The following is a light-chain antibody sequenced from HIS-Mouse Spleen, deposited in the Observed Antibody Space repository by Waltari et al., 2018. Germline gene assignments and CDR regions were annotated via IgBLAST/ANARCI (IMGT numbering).Light chain of an antibody. J-gene: IGKJ1*01. CDR1: QGMNSY. Sequence: DIQLTKSPSFLSASLGDRFTTTFRASQGMNSYLAWYTQKPGKAPKLLIYAPATLQSGVPSRFSDRGSGTEFTLTISSLQPEDFATYYCQQLNSYPPTFGQGTKVEIK. V-gene: IGKV1-9*01. CDR2: APA. CDR3: QQLNSYPPT.